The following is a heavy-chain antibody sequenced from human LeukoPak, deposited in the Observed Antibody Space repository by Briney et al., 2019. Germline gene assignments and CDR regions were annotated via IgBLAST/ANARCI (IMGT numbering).Heavy chain of an antibody. V-gene: IGHV1-18*01. J-gene: IGHJ4*02. CDR1: GYTFTSYG. CDR2: ISVYNGNT. CDR3: ATRSEDYYDSSGYYIFDY. Sequence: ASVKVSCKASGYTFTSYGISWVRQAPGQGLEWMGWISVYNGNTNYAQKFQGRVTMTTDTSTSTAYMELSSLRSEDTAVYYCATRSEDYYDSSGYYIFDYWGQGTLVTVSS. D-gene: IGHD3-22*01.